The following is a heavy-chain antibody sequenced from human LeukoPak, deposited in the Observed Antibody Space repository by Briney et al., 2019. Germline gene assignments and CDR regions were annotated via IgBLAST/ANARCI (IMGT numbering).Heavy chain of an antibody. J-gene: IGHJ4*02. CDR2: ISGSGGST. Sequence: GGSLRLSCAASGFTFSSYAMSWVRQAPGKGLEWVSAISGSGGSTYYADSVKGRFTNSRDNSKNTLYVEMNSLRAEDTAVYYCAKDRGSHSLWDYWGQGTLVTVSS. CDR1: GFTFSSYA. D-gene: IGHD1-26*01. V-gene: IGHV3-23*01. CDR3: AKDRGSHSLWDY.